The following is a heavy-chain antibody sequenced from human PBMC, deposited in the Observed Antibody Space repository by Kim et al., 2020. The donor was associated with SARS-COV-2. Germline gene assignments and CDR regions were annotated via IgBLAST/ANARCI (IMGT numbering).Heavy chain of an antibody. V-gene: IGHV3-53*04. J-gene: IGHJ3*02. CDR3: ARDSRQNDAFDI. Sequence: YYAESVKGRFTISRHSSKTTLYLKMSSLRAEDTAVYYCARDSRQNDAFDIWGQGTLVTVSS.